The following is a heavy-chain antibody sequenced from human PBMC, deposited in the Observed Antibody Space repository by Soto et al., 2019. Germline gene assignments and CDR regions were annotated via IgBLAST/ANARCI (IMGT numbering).Heavy chain of an antibody. CDR1: GGSISSYY. CDR3: ARHRPYSSPFYFDS. V-gene: IGHV4-59*08. Sequence: SETLSLTCTVSGGSISSYYWSWIRQPPGKGLEWIGYIYYSGSTNYNPSLKSRVTISVDSSKNQFSLRLSSVTAADTAVYYCARHRPYSSPFYFDSWGQGTLVTVSS. D-gene: IGHD2-15*01. CDR2: IYYSGST. J-gene: IGHJ4*02.